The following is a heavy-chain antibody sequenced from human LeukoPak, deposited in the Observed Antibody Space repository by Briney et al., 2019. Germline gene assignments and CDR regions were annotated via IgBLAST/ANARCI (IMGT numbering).Heavy chain of an antibody. CDR3: ARGETAAGLFDY. J-gene: IGHJ4*02. CDR2: IYTGGST. Sequence: EGSLRLSCAASGFTVSRNYMSWVRQAPGKGLEWVSFIYTGGSTYYAESVKGRFTISRDTSQNTLYLQMNSLRAEDTAVYYCARGETAAGLFDYWGQGTLVTVSS. D-gene: IGHD6-25*01. CDR1: GFTVSRNY. V-gene: IGHV3-66*02.